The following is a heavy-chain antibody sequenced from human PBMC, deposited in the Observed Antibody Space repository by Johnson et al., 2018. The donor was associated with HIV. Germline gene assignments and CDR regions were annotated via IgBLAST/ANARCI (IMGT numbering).Heavy chain of an antibody. V-gene: IGHV3-30*03. CDR3: ARDTSGEGRAFDI. CDR1: GFTFSSYA. CDR2: ISYDGSNK. J-gene: IGHJ3*02. D-gene: IGHD3-10*01. Sequence: QMQLVESGGGVVQPGRSLRLSCAASGFTFSSYAMHWVRQAPGKGLEWVTVISYDGSNKYYVDSVKGRFSISRDNAKNSLDLQMNSLRAEDTAVYYCARDTSGEGRAFDIWGQGTMVTVSS.